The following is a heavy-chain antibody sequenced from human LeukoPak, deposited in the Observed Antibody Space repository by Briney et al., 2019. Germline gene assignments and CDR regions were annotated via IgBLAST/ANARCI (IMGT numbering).Heavy chain of an antibody. CDR3: ARWSGSVTARNYYYYMDV. D-gene: IGHD6-6*01. V-gene: IGHV4-61*02. J-gene: IGHJ6*03. Sequence: SETLSLTCTVSGGSVRRGNYYWTWIRQPAGSGLEWIGRIYTSGTTDYNPSLRTRVTISVDASRNQFSLNLSFVTAADTAVYYCARWSGSVTARNYYYYMDVWGEGTTVTVSS. CDR2: IYTSGTT. CDR1: GGSVRRGNYY.